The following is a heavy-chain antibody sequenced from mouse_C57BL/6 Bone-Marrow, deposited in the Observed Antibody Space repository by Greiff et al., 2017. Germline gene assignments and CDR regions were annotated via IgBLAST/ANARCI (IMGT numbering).Heavy chain of an antibody. CDR3: TVYGNYGLSLYFDY. D-gene: IGHD2-1*01. J-gene: IGHJ2*01. Sequence: EVQLQQSGAELVRPRASVKLSCTASGFNIKDDYMHWVKQRPEQGLEWIGWIDPENGDTEYASKFQGKATITADTSSNTAYLQLSSLTSEDTAVYYCTVYGNYGLSLYFDYWGQGTTLTVSS. V-gene: IGHV14-4*01. CDR1: GFNIKDDY. CDR2: IDPENGDT.